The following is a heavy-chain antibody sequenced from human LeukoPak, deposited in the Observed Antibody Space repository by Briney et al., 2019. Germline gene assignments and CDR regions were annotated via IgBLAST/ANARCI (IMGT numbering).Heavy chain of an antibody. Sequence: GGSLRLSCAASGFTFSSYGMHWVRQAPGKGLEWVAVISYDGSNKYYADSVKGRFTISRDNSKNTLYLQMNSLRAEDTAVYYCARRRGVGYFDYWGQGTLVTVSS. CDR3: ARRRGVGYFDY. CDR1: GFTFSSYG. J-gene: IGHJ4*02. CDR2: ISYDGSNK. V-gene: IGHV3-30*19. D-gene: IGHD3-10*01.